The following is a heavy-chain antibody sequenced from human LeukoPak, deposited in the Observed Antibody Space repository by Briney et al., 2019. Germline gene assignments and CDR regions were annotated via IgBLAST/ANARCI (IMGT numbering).Heavy chain of an antibody. D-gene: IGHD1/OR15-1a*01. CDR1: GGTFSSYA. CDR2: INLSGGST. Sequence: GASVKVSCKASGGTFSSYAISWVRQAPGQGVEWMGIINLSGGSTSYAQKFQGRVTMTRDTSTSTVYMELSSLRSEDTAVYYCARDPPNNPHFDYWGQGTLVTVSS. V-gene: IGHV1-46*01. J-gene: IGHJ4*02. CDR3: ARDPPNNPHFDY.